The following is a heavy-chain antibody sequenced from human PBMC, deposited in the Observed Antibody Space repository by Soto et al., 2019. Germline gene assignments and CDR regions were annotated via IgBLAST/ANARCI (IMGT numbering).Heavy chain of an antibody. J-gene: IGHJ6*02. CDR3: GCRVEDISYDYYGMDV. CDR1: GCSIISNNW. CDR2: VHHRDGA. D-gene: IGHD2-15*01. Sequence: SETLSLTCCVSGCSIISNNWCSCVRQSPGKGLEWIGEVHHRDGAKYNPSLQSRVTISVDKSNHEFSLRVTSVTAADTAMYYCGCRVEDISYDYYGMDVWGQGTTVTVSS. V-gene: IGHV4-4*02.